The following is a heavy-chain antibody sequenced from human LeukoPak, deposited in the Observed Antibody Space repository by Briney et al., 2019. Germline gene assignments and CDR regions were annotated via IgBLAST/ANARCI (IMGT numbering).Heavy chain of an antibody. J-gene: IGHJ6*03. Sequence: GGSLRLSXAASGFTFDDYAMHWVRQSPGKGLEWVSGISWNSGRICYADSVKGRFTISRDNAKNSLYMQMNSLRAEDMALYYCAKAIGKSAYYYMHVWGKGTTVTVSS. V-gene: IGHV3-9*03. D-gene: IGHD4-23*01. CDR3: AKAIGKSAYYYMHV. CDR1: GFTFDDYA. CDR2: ISWNSGRI.